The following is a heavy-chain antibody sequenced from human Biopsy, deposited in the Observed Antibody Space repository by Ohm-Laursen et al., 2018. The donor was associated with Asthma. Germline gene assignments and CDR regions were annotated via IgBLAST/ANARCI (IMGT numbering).Heavy chain of an antibody. Sequence: SANASCKYSGDAFSNYAISGGRQAPRQGLEWMGGLIPVLGTPDHAQMFEGRVTITADESTSTAYMELSSLSSEDTAVYYTARGYSGSDRIVYYYSGLEVWGQGTTVTVSS. CDR2: LIPVLGTP. CDR1: GDAFSNYA. J-gene: IGHJ6*02. CDR3: ARGYSGSDRIVYYYSGLEV. D-gene: IGHD5-12*01. V-gene: IGHV1-69*13.